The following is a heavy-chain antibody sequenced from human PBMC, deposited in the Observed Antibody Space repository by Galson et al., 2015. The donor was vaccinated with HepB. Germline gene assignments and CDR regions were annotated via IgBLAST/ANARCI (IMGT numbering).Heavy chain of an antibody. V-gene: IGHV4-34*01. CDR1: GGSFSGYY. J-gene: IGHJ5*02. CDR2: INHSGST. Sequence: ETLSLTCAVYGGSFSGYYWSWIRQPPGKGLEWIGEINHSGSTNYNPSLKSRVTISVDTSKNQFSLKLSSVTAADTAVYYCARGPSNGRAAATDGFDPWGQGTLVTVSS. D-gene: IGHD2-15*01. CDR3: ARGPSNGRAAATDGFDP.